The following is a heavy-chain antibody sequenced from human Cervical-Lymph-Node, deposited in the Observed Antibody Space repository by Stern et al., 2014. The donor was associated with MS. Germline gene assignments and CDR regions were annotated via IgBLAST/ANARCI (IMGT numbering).Heavy chain of an antibody. V-gene: IGHV1-69*06. CDR3: ARGGGLVGYFDY. D-gene: IGHD1-26*01. J-gene: IGHJ4*02. CDR1: GDTFSSYA. CDR2: ITPVFGTT. Sequence: QLVQSGAEVKQPGSSVKVSCKASGDTFSSYAINWVRQVPGQGLEWMGGITPVFGTTNYAQKFQGRVTITADKSTNTAYMELMTLRSEDTAVYYCARGGGLVGYFDYWGQGTLVSVSS.